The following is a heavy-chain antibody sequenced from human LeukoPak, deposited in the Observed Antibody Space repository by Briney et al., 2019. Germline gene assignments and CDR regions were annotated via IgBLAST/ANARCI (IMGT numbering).Heavy chain of an antibody. Sequence: GGSLRLSCAASGFTFGDYAMHWVRQAPGKGLEWVAGLGGSGGGTNYADSVKGRFTISRDNAKNTLYLQMNSLRAEDTAVYFCAKRGVVIRVILVGFHKEASYFDSWGQGALVTVSS. D-gene: IGHD3-10*01. CDR3: AKRGVVIRVILVGFHKEASYFDS. CDR2: LGGSGGGT. J-gene: IGHJ4*02. V-gene: IGHV3-23*01. CDR1: GFTFGDYA.